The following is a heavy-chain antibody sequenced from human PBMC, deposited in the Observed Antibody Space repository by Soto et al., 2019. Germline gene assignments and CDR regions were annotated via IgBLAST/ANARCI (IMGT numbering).Heavy chain of an antibody. CDR1: GGSVRDGSYY. J-gene: IGHJ5*02. V-gene: IGHV4-61*01. CDR2: IYHSGST. Sequence: WETLSLTCSVSGGSVRDGSYYWAWLRQPPGKGLEWIGHIYHSGSTIYNPSLKSRVTISIDTSKSQFSLNLNSMTAADTAVYYCAGYNWNYYFDPWGQGTLATVSP. CDR3: AGYNWNYYFDP. D-gene: IGHD1-7*01.